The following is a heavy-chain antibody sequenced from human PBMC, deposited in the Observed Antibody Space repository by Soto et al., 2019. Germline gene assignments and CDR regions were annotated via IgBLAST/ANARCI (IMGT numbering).Heavy chain of an antibody. D-gene: IGHD4-17*01. V-gene: IGHV4-30-4*01. CDR3: ATMGTPVTGLYYFDY. J-gene: IGHJ4*02. Sequence: SETLSLTCTVSGGSISSGNYYWSWIRQPPGKGLEWIGFISYSGTTHYSASLRSRVSITVDTSKNQFSLDLSSVTAADTAVYYCATMGTPVTGLYYFDYWGQGTLVTVSS. CDR1: GGSISSGNYY. CDR2: ISYSGTT.